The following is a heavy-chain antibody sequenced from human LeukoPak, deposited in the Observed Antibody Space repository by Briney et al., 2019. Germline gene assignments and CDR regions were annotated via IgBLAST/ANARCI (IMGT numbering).Heavy chain of an antibody. CDR3: ARHSALMPAPYWYFDL. D-gene: IGHD2-8*01. V-gene: IGHV5-51*01. CDR1: GYSFSSYW. Sequence: GESLKISCKGSGYSFSSYWIGWVRQMPGKGLEWMGIIHPGESYSRYSPSFQGQVTISADKSISTAYLQWSSLKASDTAMYYCARHSALMPAPYWYFDLWGRGTLVTVSS. J-gene: IGHJ2*01. CDR2: IHPGESYS.